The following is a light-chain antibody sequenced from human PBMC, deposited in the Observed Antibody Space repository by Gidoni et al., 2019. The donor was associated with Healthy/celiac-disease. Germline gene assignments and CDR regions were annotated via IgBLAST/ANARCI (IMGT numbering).Light chain of an antibody. CDR3: QQLNSYPRT. CDR2: ALS. J-gene: IGKJ4*01. V-gene: IGKV1-9*01. CDR1: QGISSY. Sequence: DIQFTQSPSFLSASVGDRVTITCRASQGISSYLAWYQQKPGKAPKLLIYALSTLQSGVPSRFSGSGSGTEFTLTISSLQPEDCATYYCQQLNSYPRTFGGGTKVEIK.